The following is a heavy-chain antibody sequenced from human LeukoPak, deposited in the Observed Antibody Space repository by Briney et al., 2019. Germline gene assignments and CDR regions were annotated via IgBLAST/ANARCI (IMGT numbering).Heavy chain of an antibody. D-gene: IGHD3-9*01. CDR2: IRYDGSNK. Sequence: GGSLRLSCAASGFTFSSYGMHWVRQAPDKGLEGVAFIRYDGSNKYYADSVKGRFTISRDNSKNTLYLQMNSLRAEDTAVYYCAKGLLRYFDWLLGDYWGQGTLVTVSS. CDR1: GFTFSSYG. J-gene: IGHJ4*02. CDR3: AKGLLRYFDWLLGDY. V-gene: IGHV3-30*02.